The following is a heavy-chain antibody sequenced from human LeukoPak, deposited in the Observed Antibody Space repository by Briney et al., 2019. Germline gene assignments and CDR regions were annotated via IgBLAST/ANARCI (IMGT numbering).Heavy chain of an antibody. CDR1: GFILSDYY. CDR3: AREEYSYGLGY. V-gene: IGHV3-11*01. Sequence: PGGSLRLSCAASGFILSDYYMSWIRQAPGKGLEWVSYSSSSGSTISYADSVKGRFTISRDNAVNSLYLQMNSLRAEDTAVYYCAREEYSYGLGYWGQGTLVTVSS. J-gene: IGHJ4*02. D-gene: IGHD5-18*01. CDR2: SSSSGSTI.